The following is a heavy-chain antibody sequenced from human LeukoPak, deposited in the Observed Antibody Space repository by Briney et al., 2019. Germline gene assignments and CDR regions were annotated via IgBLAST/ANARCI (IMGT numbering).Heavy chain of an antibody. CDR3: ARERVTTTSFDY. Sequence: GGSLRLSCAASGLTFTNYWMNWFRKAPGKGREGVANIKQDGGAKNYVDSVKGRFTISRDNAKNSLYLQMNNLRVEDTAVYYCARERVTTTSFDYWGQGVLVTVSS. J-gene: IGHJ4*02. CDR1: GLTFTNYW. CDR2: IKQDGGAK. D-gene: IGHD2/OR15-2a*01. V-gene: IGHV3-7*01.